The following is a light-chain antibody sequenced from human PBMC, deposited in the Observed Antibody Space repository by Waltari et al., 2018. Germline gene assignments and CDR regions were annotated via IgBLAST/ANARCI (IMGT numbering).Light chain of an antibody. CDR1: QSVSWK. CDR3: QQYQVWPGT. Sequence: ITMTQSPATLSVSPGETVTLSCRASQSVSWKSAWYQQRPGQGPRLLIYGGSTRATGIPAWCSGSGSGTEFTLSISSLQSEDSAVYYCQQYQVWPGTVGQGTKLEIK. V-gene: IGKV3-15*01. CDR2: GGS. J-gene: IGKJ2*01.